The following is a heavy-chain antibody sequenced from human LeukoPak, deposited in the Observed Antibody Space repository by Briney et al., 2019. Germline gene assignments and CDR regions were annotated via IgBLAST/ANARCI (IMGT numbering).Heavy chain of an antibody. CDR1: GFTVSSNF. CDR2: IYSGGGT. Sequence: QAGGSLRLSCAASGFTVSSNFVTWVRRALGKGLEWLSIIYSGGGTDYADSVKGRFTISRDNSKNTVYLQMNSLRAEDTAMYHCARKSLGIVAAGTFFGSWGQGTLSPSPQ. V-gene: IGHV3-53*01. J-gene: IGHJ5*02. CDR3: ARKSLGIVAAGTFFGS. D-gene: IGHD6-13*01.